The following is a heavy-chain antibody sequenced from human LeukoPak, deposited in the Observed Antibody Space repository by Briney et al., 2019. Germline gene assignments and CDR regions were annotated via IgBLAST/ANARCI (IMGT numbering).Heavy chain of an antibody. CDR1: GFAFSLFA. CDR2: INANSGTR. Sequence: GGSLRLSCEASGFAFSLFAMSWLRQAPGKGLEWVSTINANSGTRSYAASVRGRFTISRDNSKNALYLQLNTLRADDTAVYYCAKPISGGLAVTADWFAPWGQGTLVVVSS. CDR3: AKPISGGLAVTADWFAP. D-gene: IGHD6-19*01. J-gene: IGHJ5*01. V-gene: IGHV3-23*01.